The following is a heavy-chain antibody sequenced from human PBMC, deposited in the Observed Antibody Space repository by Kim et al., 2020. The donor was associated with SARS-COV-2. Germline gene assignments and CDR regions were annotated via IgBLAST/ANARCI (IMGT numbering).Heavy chain of an antibody. CDR2: IDWDDDK. D-gene: IGHD2-2*01. CDR3: ARIRAPIVPMDV. Sequence: SGPTLVNPTQTLTLTCTFSGFSLSTSGMCVSWIRQPPGKALEWLARIDWDDDKYYSTSLKTRLTISKDTSKNQVVLTMTNMDPVDTATYYCARIRAPIVPMDVWGQGTTVTVSS. J-gene: IGHJ6*02. V-gene: IGHV2-70*11. CDR1: GFSLSTSGMC.